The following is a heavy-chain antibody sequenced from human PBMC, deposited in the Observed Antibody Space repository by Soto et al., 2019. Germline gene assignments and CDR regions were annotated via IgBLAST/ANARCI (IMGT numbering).Heavy chain of an antibody. D-gene: IGHD3-16*02. J-gene: IGHJ4*02. CDR1: GYTFTSYY. V-gene: IGHV1-46*01. CDR3: ARNYDYVWGSYRPEPLDY. Sequence: QVQLVQSGAEVKKPGASVKVSCKASGYTFTSYYMHWVRQAPGQGLEWMGIINPSGGSTSYAQKVQGRVTMTRDTSTSTVYMELSRLRSEDTAVYYCARNYDYVWGSYRPEPLDYWGQGTLVTVSS. CDR2: INPSGGST.